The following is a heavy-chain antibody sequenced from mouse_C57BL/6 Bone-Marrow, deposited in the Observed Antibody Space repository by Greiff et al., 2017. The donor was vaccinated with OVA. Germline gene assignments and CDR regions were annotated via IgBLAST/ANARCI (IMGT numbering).Heavy chain of an antibody. CDR3: VCVIDYGYDWYFDV. Sequence: QVQLKQSGAELARPGASVKLSCKASGYTFTSYGISWVKQRTGQGLEWIGEIYPRSGNTYYNAKFKGKATLTADNSSSTAYMELRSLTSEDSAVYFCVCVIDYGYDWYFDVWGTGTTVTVAS. CDR1: GYTFTSYG. CDR2: IYPRSGNT. J-gene: IGHJ1*03. V-gene: IGHV1-81*01. D-gene: IGHD2-14*01.